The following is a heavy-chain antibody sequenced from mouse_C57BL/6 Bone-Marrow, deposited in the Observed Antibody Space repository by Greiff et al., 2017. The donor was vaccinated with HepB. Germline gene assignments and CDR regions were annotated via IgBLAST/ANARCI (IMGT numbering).Heavy chain of an antibody. CDR1: GFTFSSYA. CDR2: ISDGGSYT. D-gene: IGHD3-2*02. V-gene: IGHV5-4*01. Sequence: EVHLVESGGGLVKPGGSLKLSCAASGFTFSSYAMSWVRQTPEKRLEWVATISDGGSYTYYPDNVKGRFTISRDNAKNNLYLQMSHLKSEDTAMYYCARGGGSPFAYWGQGTLVTVSA. CDR3: ARGGGSPFAY. J-gene: IGHJ3*01.